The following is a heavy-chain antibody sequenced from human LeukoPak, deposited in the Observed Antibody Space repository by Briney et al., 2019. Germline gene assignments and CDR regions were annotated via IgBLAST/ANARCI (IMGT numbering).Heavy chain of an antibody. D-gene: IGHD4-17*01. J-gene: IGHJ4*02. Sequence: EASVKVSCKASGYTFTSYGISRVRQAPGQGLEWMGWISAYNGNTNYAQKLQGRVTMTTDTSTSTAYMELRSLRSEGMAVYYCARGESTVTSPDFDYWGQGTLVTVSS. V-gene: IGHV1-18*03. CDR3: ARGESTVTSPDFDY. CDR2: ISAYNGNT. CDR1: GYTFTSYG.